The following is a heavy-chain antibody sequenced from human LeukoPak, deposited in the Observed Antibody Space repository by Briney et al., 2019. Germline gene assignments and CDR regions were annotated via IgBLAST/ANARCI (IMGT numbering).Heavy chain of an antibody. CDR2: MNPNSGRT. CDR3: AATPQWPGIRLVDY. D-gene: IGHD6-19*01. CDR1: GYTLTSYD. J-gene: IGHJ4*02. V-gene: IGHV1-8*01. Sequence: GASVKVSCKASGYTLTSYDINWVRQATGQGLEWMGWMNPNSGRTGYAQNFQGRITITRNTSISTAYMELSSLRAEDTAVYYCAATPQWPGIRLVDYWGQGTLVTVSS.